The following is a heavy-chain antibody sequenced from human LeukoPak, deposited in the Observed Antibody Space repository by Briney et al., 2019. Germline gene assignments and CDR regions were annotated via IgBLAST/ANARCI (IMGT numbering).Heavy chain of an antibody. CDR1: GFTFSDYY. CDR3: ARVPEGERSAYYFNY. J-gene: IGHJ4*02. V-gene: IGHV3-11*01. CDR2: MSGITTTSIPTTI. Sequence: GGSLRLSCAASGFTFSDYYMSWIRQALGKGLEWVSYMSGITTTSIPTTIYYADSVKGRFTISRDNAKNSLYLQMNSLRAEDTGVYYCARVPEGERSAYYFNYWGQGTLVTVSS. D-gene: IGHD3-3*01.